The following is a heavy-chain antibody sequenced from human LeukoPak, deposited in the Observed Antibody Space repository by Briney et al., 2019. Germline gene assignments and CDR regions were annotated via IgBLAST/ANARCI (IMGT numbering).Heavy chain of an antibody. CDR2: IYTSGTT. Sequence: SETLSLTCTVSGGSVRRGNYYWTWIRQPAGSGLEWIGRIYTSGTTDYNPSLKSRVTISVDTSKNQFSLKLSSVTAADTAVYYCARGIVVVPAANSSPYYYYYYMDVWGKGTTVTVSS. D-gene: IGHD2-2*01. CDR3: ARGIVVVPAANSSPYYYYYYMDV. J-gene: IGHJ6*03. CDR1: GGSVRRGNYY. V-gene: IGHV4-61*02.